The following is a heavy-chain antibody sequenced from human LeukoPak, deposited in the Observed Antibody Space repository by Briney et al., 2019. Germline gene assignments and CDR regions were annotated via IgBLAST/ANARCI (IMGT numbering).Heavy chain of an antibody. D-gene: IGHD2-2*01. CDR3: ARKGIVVVPAARNWFDP. V-gene: IGHV4-34*01. CDR1: GGSFSGYY. CDR2: INHSGST. Sequence: SETLSLTCAVYGGSFSGYYWSWIRQPPGKGLEWIGEINHSGSTNYNPSLKSRVTISVDTSKNQFSLKLSSVTAADTAVYYCARKGIVVVPAARNWFDPWGQGTLVTVSS. J-gene: IGHJ5*02.